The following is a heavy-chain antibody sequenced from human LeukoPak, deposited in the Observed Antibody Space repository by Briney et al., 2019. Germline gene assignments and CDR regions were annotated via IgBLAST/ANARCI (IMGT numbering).Heavy chain of an antibody. CDR1: GGSISSGGYY. CDR2: IYYSGST. D-gene: IGHD3-22*01. V-gene: IGHV4-31*11. Sequence: PSETLSLTCAVSGGSISSGGYYWSWIRQHPGKGLEWIGYIYYSGSTYYNPSLKSRVTISVDTSKNQFSLKLSSVTAADTAVYYCARASVGGSGYPTDYWGQGTLVTVSS. J-gene: IGHJ4*02. CDR3: ARASVGGSGYPTDY.